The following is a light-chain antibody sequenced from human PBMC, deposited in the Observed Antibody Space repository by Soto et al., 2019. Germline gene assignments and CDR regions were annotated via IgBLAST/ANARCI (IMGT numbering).Light chain of an antibody. CDR1: QSVSSSY. CDR2: RAS. V-gene: IGKV3-20*01. Sequence: EIVLTQSPGTLSLSPGERATLSCRASQSVSSSYLAWYQQKPGQAPKVLIYRASSRATGIPDRFSGSGSGTDFTITISILEPEDVAVYYCQQYGSSPLTFGGGTKVEIK. CDR3: QQYGSSPLT. J-gene: IGKJ4*01.